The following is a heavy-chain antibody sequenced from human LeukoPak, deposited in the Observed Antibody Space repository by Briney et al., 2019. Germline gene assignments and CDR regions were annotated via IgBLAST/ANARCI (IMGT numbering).Heavy chain of an antibody. V-gene: IGHV4-61*02. CDR1: GGSISSGSYY. CDR2: IYTSGST. Sequence: SQTLSLTCTVSGGSISSGSYYWSWIRQPAGKGLEWIGRIYTSGSTNYNPSLKSRVTMSVDTSKNQFSLKLSSVTAADTAVYYCARGIATTLLYYFDYWGQGTLVTVSS. CDR3: ARGIATTLLYYFDY. J-gene: IGHJ4*02. D-gene: IGHD2-15*01.